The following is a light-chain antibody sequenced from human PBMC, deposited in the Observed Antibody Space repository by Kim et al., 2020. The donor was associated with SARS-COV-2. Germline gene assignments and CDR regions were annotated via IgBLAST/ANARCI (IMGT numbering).Light chain of an antibody. J-gene: IGKJ4*01. Sequence: SASAGDRVTITCRASQDINSYLAWYQQRPGKAPKLLIYAASTLRSGVPSRFSGSGSGTDFTLTISSLQPEDFATYYCQELHNSPLTFGGGTKVEIK. V-gene: IGKV1-9*01. CDR2: AAS. CDR3: QELHNSPLT. CDR1: QDINSY.